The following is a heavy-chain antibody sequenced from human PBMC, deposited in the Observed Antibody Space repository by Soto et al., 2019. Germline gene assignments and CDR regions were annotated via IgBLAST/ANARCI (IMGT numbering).Heavy chain of an antibody. J-gene: IGHJ6*02. CDR1: GYTFTSYG. V-gene: IGHV1-18*01. Sequence: ASVKVSCKASGYTFTSYGISWVRQAPGQGLEWMGWISAYNGNTNYAQKLQGRVTMTTDTSTSTAYMELRSLRSDDTAVYYCATVEYSSSWYYYGMDVWGQGTTVTVSS. CDR2: ISAYNGNT. D-gene: IGHD6-6*01. CDR3: ATVEYSSSWYYYGMDV.